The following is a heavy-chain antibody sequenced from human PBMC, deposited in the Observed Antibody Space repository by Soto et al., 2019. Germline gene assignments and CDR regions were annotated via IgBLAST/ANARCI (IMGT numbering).Heavy chain of an antibody. CDR1: GGTFSSYA. Sequence: ASVKVSCKASGGTFSSYASSWVRQAPGQGLEWMGGIIPIFGTANYAQKFQGRVTITADKSTSTAYMELSSLRSEDTAVYYCASPANSVDTAMPPTYYYSGMDVWGQGTTVTVSS. V-gene: IGHV1-69*06. CDR3: ASPANSVDTAMPPTYYYSGMDV. D-gene: IGHD5-18*01. J-gene: IGHJ6*02. CDR2: IIPIFGTA.